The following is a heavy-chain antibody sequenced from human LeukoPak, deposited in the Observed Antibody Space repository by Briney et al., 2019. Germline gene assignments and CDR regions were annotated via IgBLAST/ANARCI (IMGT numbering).Heavy chain of an antibody. J-gene: IGHJ4*02. Sequence: GRSLRLSCAASGFTFSSYAMLWVRQAPGKGLEWVAVISYDGSNKYYADSVKGRFTISRDNSKNTLYLQMNSLRAEDTAGYYCARDPQTRKQYDYVWGSYRYFDYWGQGTLVTVSS. D-gene: IGHD3-16*02. CDR1: GFTFSSYA. V-gene: IGHV3-30-3*01. CDR3: ARDPQTRKQYDYVWGSYRYFDY. CDR2: ISYDGSNK.